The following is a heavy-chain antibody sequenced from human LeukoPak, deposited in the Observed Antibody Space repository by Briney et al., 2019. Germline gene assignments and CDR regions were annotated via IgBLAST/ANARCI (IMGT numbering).Heavy chain of an antibody. CDR1: GFTFSSYA. CDR2: ISSNGGRT. D-gene: IGHD3-22*01. CDR3: VKGITMIAKLPLDY. Sequence: PGGSLRLSCSASGFTFSSYAVHWVRQAPGKGLEYVSGISSNGGRTDYADSVKGRFTISRDNSKDTLYLQMSSLRAEDTAMYYCVKGITMIAKLPLDYWGQGTLVTVSS. J-gene: IGHJ4*02. V-gene: IGHV3-64D*09.